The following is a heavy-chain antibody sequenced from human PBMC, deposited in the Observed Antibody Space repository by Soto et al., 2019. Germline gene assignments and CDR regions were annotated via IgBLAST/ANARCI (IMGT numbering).Heavy chain of an antibody. V-gene: IGHV4-61*08. CDR2: IYDSGST. D-gene: IGHD2-2*01. J-gene: IGHJ5*02. CDR1: GGSISSSGYY. Sequence: SETLSLTCTVSGGSISSSGYYWSWIRQPPGKGLEWIGYIYDSGSTNYNPSLKSRVTISVDTSKNQFSLKLSSVTAADTAVYYCARAWIVLVPAAPPDWFDPWGQGTLVTVSS. CDR3: ARAWIVLVPAAPPDWFDP.